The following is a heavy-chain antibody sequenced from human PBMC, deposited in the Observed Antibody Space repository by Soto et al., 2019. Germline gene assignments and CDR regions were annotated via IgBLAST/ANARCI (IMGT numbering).Heavy chain of an antibody. D-gene: IGHD6-19*01. V-gene: IGHV3-7*01. J-gene: IGHJ4*02. CDR3: ARDHINGWKFDY. CDR2: IKQDGSEN. Sequence: GGCLRLSWAASGFTVSNYWMSWVRQAPGKGLERVANIKQDGSENYYVDSVKGRFTTSRDNTKNSFYLQMNSLRAEDTAVYYCARDHINGWKFDYCGGRALVPVSS. CDR1: GFTVSNYW.